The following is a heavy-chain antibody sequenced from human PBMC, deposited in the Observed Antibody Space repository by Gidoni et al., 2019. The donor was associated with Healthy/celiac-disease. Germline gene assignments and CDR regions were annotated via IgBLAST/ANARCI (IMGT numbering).Heavy chain of an antibody. CDR1: GYSISSGYY. D-gene: IGHD3-10*01. J-gene: IGHJ3*02. Sequence: QVQLQESGPGLVKPSETLSLTCTVSGYSISSGYYWGWIRQPPGKGLEWIGSIYHSGSTYYNPSLKSRVTISVDTSKNQFSLKLSSVTAADTAVYYCARAGKNLNMDDAFDIWGQGTMVTVSS. V-gene: IGHV4-38-2*02. CDR3: ARAGKNLNMDDAFDI. CDR2: IYHSGST.